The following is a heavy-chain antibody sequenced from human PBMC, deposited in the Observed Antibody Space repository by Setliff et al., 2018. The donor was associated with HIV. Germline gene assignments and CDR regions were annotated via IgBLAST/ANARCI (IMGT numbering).Heavy chain of an antibody. D-gene: IGHD3-22*01. Sequence: PGGSLRLSCAASGLLFTNAWMSWVRQAPGKGLEWVGRIKTKTDGGTTDYAAPVKGRFTISRDDPKNTLYLQMNSLKTEDTAVYYCTTSHLITMIMVRFDYWGQGTLVTVSS. CDR2: IKTKTDGGTT. CDR3: TTSHLITMIMVRFDY. CDR1: GLLFTNAW. V-gene: IGHV3-15*01. J-gene: IGHJ4*02.